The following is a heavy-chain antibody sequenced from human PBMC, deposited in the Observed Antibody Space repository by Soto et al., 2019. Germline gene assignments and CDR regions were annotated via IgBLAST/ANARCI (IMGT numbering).Heavy chain of an antibody. J-gene: IGHJ3*02. CDR2: IDWDDDK. CDR3: ARSDSSSWPGSAFDI. V-gene: IGHV2-70*11. CDR1: GFSLSTSGMS. Sequence: SGPTLVNPTRTLTLTCTFSGFSLSTSGMSVSWIRQPPGKALEWLARIDWDDDKYYSTSLKTRLTISKDTSKNQVVLTMTNMDPVDTATYYCARSDSSSWPGSAFDIWGQGTMVTVS. D-gene: IGHD6-13*01.